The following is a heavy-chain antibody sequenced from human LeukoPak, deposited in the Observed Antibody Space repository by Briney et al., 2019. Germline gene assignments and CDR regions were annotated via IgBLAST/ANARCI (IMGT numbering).Heavy chain of an antibody. CDR1: GLTFSSYE. D-gene: IGHD3-22*01. CDR3: ARGKSDSSGYYYGSSKLDY. V-gene: IGHV3-48*03. Sequence: GGSLRLSCAASGLTFSSYEMNWVRQAPGRGVEGVSYISSSGSTIYYADSVKGRFTISRDNAKNSLYLQMNSLRDEDTAVYYCARGKSDSSGYYYGSSKLDYWGQGTLVTVSS. CDR2: ISSSGSTI. J-gene: IGHJ4*02.